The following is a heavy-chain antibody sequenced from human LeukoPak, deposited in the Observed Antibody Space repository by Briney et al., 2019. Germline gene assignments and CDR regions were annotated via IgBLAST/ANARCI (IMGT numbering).Heavy chain of an antibody. CDR2: ISSRGSTI. Sequence: GGSLRLSCAASGFTFSSYEMNWVRQAPGKGLEWVSYISSRGSTIYYADSVKGRFTISRDNAKNSLYLQMNSLRAEDTAVFYCARDFDTGYFDYWGQGTLVTVSS. V-gene: IGHV3-48*03. CDR3: ARDFDTGYFDY. J-gene: IGHJ4*02. CDR1: GFTFSSYE.